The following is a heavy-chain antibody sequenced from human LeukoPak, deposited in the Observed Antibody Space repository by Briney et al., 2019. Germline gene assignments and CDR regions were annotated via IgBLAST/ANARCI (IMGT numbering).Heavy chain of an antibody. CDR1: GFTFSSYG. CDR3: AKSIVNSGTYIPFDY. CDR2: ISGSGRST. V-gene: IGHV3-23*01. D-gene: IGHD1-26*01. J-gene: IGHJ4*02. Sequence: GGSLRLSCAASGFTFSSYGMSWVRQAPGKGLEWVSVISGSGRSTYYADSVKGRFTISRDKSKNSLYLQMNSLRVEDTAIYYCAKSIVNSGTYIPFDYWGQGTLVTVSS.